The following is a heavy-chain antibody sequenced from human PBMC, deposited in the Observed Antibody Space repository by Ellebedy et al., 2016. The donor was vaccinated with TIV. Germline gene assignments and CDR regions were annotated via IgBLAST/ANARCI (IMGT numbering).Heavy chain of an antibody. J-gene: IGHJ4*02. CDR3: AREIPSGRYYINL. V-gene: IGHV3-74*01. D-gene: IGHD1-26*01. Sequence: GESLKISCEASGFTFSTYWMHWVRQAPGKGLVWVSRINGDESSTSYADSVKGRFIISRDNSKNTLSLQMNSLKTEDTAVYYCAREIPSGRYYINLWGQGTLVTVSS. CDR1: GFTFSTYW. CDR2: INGDESST.